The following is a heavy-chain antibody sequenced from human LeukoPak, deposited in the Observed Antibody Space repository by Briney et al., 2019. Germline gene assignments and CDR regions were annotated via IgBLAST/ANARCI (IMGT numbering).Heavy chain of an antibody. Sequence: SQTLSLTCTVSGGSISSGSYYWSWIRQAAGKGLEWIGRLHPSGSTNYNPSLKSRVTLSVDTSKNEFSLKLSSVTAADTAVYYCARGPPPDLDYWGRGTLVTVSS. V-gene: IGHV4-61*02. CDR1: GGSISSGSYY. CDR3: ARGPPPDLDY. CDR2: LHPSGST. J-gene: IGHJ4*02.